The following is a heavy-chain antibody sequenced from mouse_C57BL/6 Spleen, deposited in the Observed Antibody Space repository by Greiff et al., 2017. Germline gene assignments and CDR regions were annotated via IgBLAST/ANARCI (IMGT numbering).Heavy chain of an antibody. V-gene: IGHV1-74*01. Sequence: QVQLQQPGAELVKPGASVKVSCKASGYTFTSYWMHWVKQRPGQGLEWIGRIHPYDSDTNYNQKFKGKATLTVDKSSSTAYMHLSSLTSEDSAVYYCAIGCSYPWFAYWGQGTLVTVSA. CDR2: IHPYDSDT. D-gene: IGHD1-1*01. CDR3: AIGCSYPWFAY. CDR1: GYTFTSYW. J-gene: IGHJ3*01.